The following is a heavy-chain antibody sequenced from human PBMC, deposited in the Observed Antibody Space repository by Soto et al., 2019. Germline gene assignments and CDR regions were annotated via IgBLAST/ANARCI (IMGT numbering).Heavy chain of an antibody. V-gene: IGHV4-59*08. Sequence: QVQLQESGPGLVKPSETLSLTCTVSGGSISSYYWSWIRQPPGKGLEWIGYIYYSGSTNYNPSLKSRVTISVDTSKNQFSLKLSSVTAADTAVYYCARHANFRWIDYWGQGTLVTVSS. D-gene: IGHD1-1*01. CDR2: IYYSGST. J-gene: IGHJ4*02. CDR1: GGSISSYY. CDR3: ARHANFRWIDY.